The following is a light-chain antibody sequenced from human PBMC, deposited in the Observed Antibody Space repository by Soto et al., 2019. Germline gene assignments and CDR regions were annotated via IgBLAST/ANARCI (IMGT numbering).Light chain of an antibody. Sequence: EIVLTQSPATLSLSPGERATLSCRASQSVSSYLAWYQQKPGQAPRLLIYDASNRATGIPARFSGSGSGTDFTLTISSLEPEDFAVYYRQQRSNWPPTFGGGTRWIS. CDR3: QQRSNWPPT. CDR2: DAS. J-gene: IGKJ4*01. V-gene: IGKV3-11*01. CDR1: QSVSSY.